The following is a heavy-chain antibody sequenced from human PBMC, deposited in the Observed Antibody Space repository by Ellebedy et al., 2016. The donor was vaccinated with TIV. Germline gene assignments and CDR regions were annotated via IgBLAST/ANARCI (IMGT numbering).Heavy chain of an antibody. J-gene: IGHJ4*02. V-gene: IGHV3-30*03. CDR1: GFTFSSYD. D-gene: IGHD3-3*01. Sequence: QRLSCAASGFTFSSYDMHWVRQAPGKGLEWVAFISFDGSDKYYAESVKGRFTISRDNPKNTLYLQMNSLRAEDTAVYYCARTYESYYFDYWGQGTLVTVSS. CDR3: ARTYESYYFDY. CDR2: ISFDGSDK.